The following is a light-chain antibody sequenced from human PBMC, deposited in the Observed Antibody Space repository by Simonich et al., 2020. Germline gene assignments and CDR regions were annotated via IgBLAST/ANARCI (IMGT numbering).Light chain of an antibody. CDR1: QSVLYSSNNKNY. Sequence: DIVMTQSPDSLAVSLGERATINYKSSQSVLYSSNNKNYLAGYQQKPGQPPKLLIYWASTRESGVPDRFSGCGSGTDFTLTISSLQAEDVAVYYCQQYYSTPTFGQGTKLEIK. CDR3: QQYYSTPT. CDR2: WAS. V-gene: IGKV4-1*01. J-gene: IGKJ2*01.